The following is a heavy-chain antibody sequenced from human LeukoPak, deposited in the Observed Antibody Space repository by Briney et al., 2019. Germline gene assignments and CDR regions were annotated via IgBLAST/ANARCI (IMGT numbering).Heavy chain of an antibody. Sequence: SETLSLTCTVSGGSISNYYWSWIRQSPGNGLEWIGYIYYSGSTNYNPSLKSRVTISLDTPKKKFSLKLSSVTAADTAVYYCAREKYDGYVDYWGQGTLVTVSS. J-gene: IGHJ4*02. V-gene: IGHV4-59*01. CDR1: GGSISNYY. CDR3: AREKYDGYVDY. CDR2: IYYSGST. D-gene: IGHD3-16*01.